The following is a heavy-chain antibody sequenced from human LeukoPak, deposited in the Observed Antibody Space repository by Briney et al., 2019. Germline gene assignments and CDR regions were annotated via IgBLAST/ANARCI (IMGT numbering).Heavy chain of an antibody. D-gene: IGHD3-22*01. Sequence: PGGSLRLSCAASGFTFSSYSMNWVRQAPGRGLEWVSSISSSSSYIYYADSVKGRFTISRDNAKNSLYLQMNNLRAEDTAVYYCARHQTNYDSSGYYGLNDYWGQGTLVTVSS. CDR3: ARHQTNYDSSGYYGLNDY. J-gene: IGHJ4*02. CDR2: ISSSSSYI. V-gene: IGHV3-21*01. CDR1: GFTFSSYS.